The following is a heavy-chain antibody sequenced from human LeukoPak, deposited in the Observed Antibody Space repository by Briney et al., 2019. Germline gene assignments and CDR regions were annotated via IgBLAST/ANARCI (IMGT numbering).Heavy chain of an antibody. CDR2: ISYDGSNK. J-gene: IGHJ5*02. CDR1: GFTFSSYA. Sequence: GGSLRLSCAASGFTFSSYAMHWVRQAPGKGPESVAVISYDGSNKYYADSVKGRFTISRDNSKNTLYLQMNSLRAEDTAVYYCASPDYGSGWMVYNTNWFDPWGQGTLVAVSS. V-gene: IGHV3-30*04. CDR3: ASPDYGSGWMVYNTNWFDP. D-gene: IGHD3-10*01.